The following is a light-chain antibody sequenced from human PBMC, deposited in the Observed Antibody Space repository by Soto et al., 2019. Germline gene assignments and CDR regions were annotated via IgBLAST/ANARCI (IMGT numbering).Light chain of an antibody. CDR3: QQYEIYPIT. CDR1: QSINSW. Sequence: DIQMTQSPSTLSASVGDRVTITCRASQSINSWLAWYQQKPGKAPKLLIYKASSLESGVPSRFSGSGSGTEFTLTISSLQTDDFAAYYCQQYEIYPITFGQGTRLEIK. CDR2: KAS. V-gene: IGKV1-5*03. J-gene: IGKJ5*01.